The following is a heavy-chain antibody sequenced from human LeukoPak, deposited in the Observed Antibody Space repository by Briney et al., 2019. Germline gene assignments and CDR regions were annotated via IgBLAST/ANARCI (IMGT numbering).Heavy chain of an antibody. V-gene: IGHV3-23*01. Sequence: GASLRLSCAASGFTFSSYAMNWVRQAPGKGLEWVSGITGSGDRTYYADSVKGRFTISRDNSKNTVFLQMNSLRAEDTAIYYCANGDCSSTSCYQSPLGNWGQGTLVTVSS. CDR1: GFTFSSYA. D-gene: IGHD2-2*01. J-gene: IGHJ4*02. CDR3: ANGDCSSTSCYQSPLGN. CDR2: ITGSGDRT.